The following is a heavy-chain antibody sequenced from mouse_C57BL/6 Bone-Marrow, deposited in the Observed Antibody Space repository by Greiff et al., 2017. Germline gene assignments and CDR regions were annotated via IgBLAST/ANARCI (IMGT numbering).Heavy chain of an antibody. D-gene: IGHD5-1-1*01. CDR2: IYPRSGNT. CDR1: GYTFTSYG. J-gene: IGHJ3*01. V-gene: IGHV1-81*01. CDR3: ARAGGYTLY. Sequence: VQLQQSGAELARPGASVKLSCKASGYTFTSYGISWVKQRTGQGLEWIGEIYPRSGNTYSNEKFKGKATLTADKSSSTAYMELRSLTSEDSAVYFCARAGGYTLYWGQGTLVTVSA.